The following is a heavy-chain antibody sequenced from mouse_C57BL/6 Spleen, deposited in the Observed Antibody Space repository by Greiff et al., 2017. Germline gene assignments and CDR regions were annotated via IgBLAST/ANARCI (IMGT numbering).Heavy chain of an antibody. CDR1: GFNIKDDY. J-gene: IGHJ4*01. CDR2: IDPENGDT. Sequence: EVKVEESGAELVRPGASVKLSCTASGFNIKDDYMHWVKQRPEQGLEWIGWIDPENGDTEYASKFLGKATITADTSSNTAYLQLSSLTSEDTAVYYCTHRGITTVYYYAMDYWGQGTSVTVSS. CDR3: THRGITTVYYYAMDY. D-gene: IGHD2-4*01. V-gene: IGHV14-4*01.